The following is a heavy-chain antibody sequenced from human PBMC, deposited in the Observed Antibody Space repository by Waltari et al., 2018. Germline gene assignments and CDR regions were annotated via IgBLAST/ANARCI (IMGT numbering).Heavy chain of an antibody. CDR2: IYYSGST. J-gene: IGHJ5*02. V-gene: IGHV4-39*07. Sequence: QLQLQESGPGLVKPSETLSLTCTVSGRSISSSSYYWGWLRPPPGKGLEWHGSIYYSGSTCYNPSSKSRVTISVDTSKNQFSLKLSSVTAADTAVYYCARETDYYDSSGYPWGQGTLVTVSS. CDR1: GRSISSSSYY. D-gene: IGHD3-22*01. CDR3: ARETDYYDSSGYP.